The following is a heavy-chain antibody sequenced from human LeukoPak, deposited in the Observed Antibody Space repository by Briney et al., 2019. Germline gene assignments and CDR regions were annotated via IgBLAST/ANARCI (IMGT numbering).Heavy chain of an antibody. CDR2: ISGSGGST. J-gene: IGHJ5*02. CDR3: ARDHYSWFDP. Sequence: GGSLRLSCAASGFTFSSYAMGWVRQAPGEGLGWVSAISGSGGSTYYADSVKGRFTLSRDNSKTTLYLQMNSLRAEDTAVYYCARDHYSWFDPWGQGTLVTVSS. CDR1: GFTFSSYA. V-gene: IGHV3-23*01.